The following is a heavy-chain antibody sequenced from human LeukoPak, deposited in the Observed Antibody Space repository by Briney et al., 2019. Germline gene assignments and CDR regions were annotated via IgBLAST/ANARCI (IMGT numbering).Heavy chain of an antibody. CDR1: GFTFSSYA. CDR3: ARDFSTKYSQDY. D-gene: IGHD1-26*01. CDR2: ISYDGNVT. Sequence: GGSLRLSCAAFGFTFSSYAMHWVRQAPGKGLEWVAVISYDGNVTYYADSVKGRFTVSRDDSKITLYLQMSSLRTEDTALYYCARDFSTKYSQDYWGQGTLVTVSS. J-gene: IGHJ4*02. V-gene: IGHV3-30-3*01.